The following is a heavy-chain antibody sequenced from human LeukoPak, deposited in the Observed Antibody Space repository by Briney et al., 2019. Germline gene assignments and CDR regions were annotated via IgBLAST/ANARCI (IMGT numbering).Heavy chain of an antibody. CDR2: TSSSGSTI. CDR3: ARDSARRYCSGGSCYYYGMDV. V-gene: IGHV3-11*01. D-gene: IGHD2-15*01. Sequence: NTGGSLRLSCAASGFTFSDYYMSWIRQAPGEGLEWVSYTSSSGSTIYYADSVKGRFTISRDNAKNSLYLQMNSLRAEDTAVYYCARDSARRYCSGGSCYYYGMDVWGQGTTVTVSS. J-gene: IGHJ6*02. CDR1: GFTFSDYY.